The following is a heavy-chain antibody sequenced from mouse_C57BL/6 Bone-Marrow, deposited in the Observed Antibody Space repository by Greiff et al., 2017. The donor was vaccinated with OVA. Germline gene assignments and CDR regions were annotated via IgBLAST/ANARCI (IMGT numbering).Heavy chain of an antibody. CDR3: ASPPLYYYGSSYNGDY. CDR2: IYPRSGNT. V-gene: IGHV1-81*01. J-gene: IGHJ2*01. CDR1: GYTFTSYG. D-gene: IGHD1-1*01. Sequence: VQLQQSGAELARPGASVKLSCKASGYTFTSYGISWVKQSTGQGLEWIGEIYPRSGNTYYNEKFKGKATLTADKSSSTAYMELRSLTSEDSAVYFCASPPLYYYGSSYNGDYWGQGTTLTVSS.